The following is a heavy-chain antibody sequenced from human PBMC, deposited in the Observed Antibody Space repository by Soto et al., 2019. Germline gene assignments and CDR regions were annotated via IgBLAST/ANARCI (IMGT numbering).Heavy chain of an antibody. D-gene: IGHD5-18*01. V-gene: IGHV3-11*06. Sequence: QVQLVESGGGLVKPGGSLRLSCASSGFTFSDHYMSWIRRSPGKGLEFLSYISPRTTYKNYADSVKGRFTISRDNAKNSLYLQMSSLGPEDTAVYYCVKERYAQLWLEDYGMDVWGQGTTVTV. CDR1: GFTFSDHY. J-gene: IGHJ6*02. CDR3: VKERYAQLWLEDYGMDV. CDR2: ISPRTTYK.